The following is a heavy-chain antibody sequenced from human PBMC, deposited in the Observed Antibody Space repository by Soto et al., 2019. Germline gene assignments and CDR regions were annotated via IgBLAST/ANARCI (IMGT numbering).Heavy chain of an antibody. Sequence: PGVSRQISCKGSGDGLAGYWIIWVRQKPGKDLEWMGRIDPSDSQTYYSPSFRGHVTISVTKSITTVFLQWSSLRASDTAMYYCARQIDYGDTSPTSQSNFDPCGQGTSLPLSS. V-gene: IGHV5-10-1*01. D-gene: IGHD3-16*01. CDR3: ARQIDYGDTSPTSQSNFDP. CDR2: IDPSDSQT. CDR1: GDGLAGYW. J-gene: IGHJ5*02.